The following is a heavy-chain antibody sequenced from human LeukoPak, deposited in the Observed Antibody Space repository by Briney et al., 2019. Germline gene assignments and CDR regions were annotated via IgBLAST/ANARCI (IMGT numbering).Heavy chain of an antibody. CDR1: GFTFSSYG. J-gene: IGHJ4*02. Sequence: GGSLRLSCAASGFTFSSYGMHWVRQAPGKGLEWVAVISYDGSNKYYADSVKGRFTISRDNSKNTLYLQMNSLRAEDTAVYYCAKDPQDIVVVPAASDDYWGQGTLVTVSS. D-gene: IGHD2-2*01. CDR3: AKDPQDIVVVPAASDDY. V-gene: IGHV3-30*18. CDR2: ISYDGSNK.